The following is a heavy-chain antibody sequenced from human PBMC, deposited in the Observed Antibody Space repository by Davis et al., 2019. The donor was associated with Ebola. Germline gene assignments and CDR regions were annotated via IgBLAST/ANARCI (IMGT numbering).Heavy chain of an antibody. V-gene: IGHV4-39*02. CDR3: ARVGYSSGDYGMDV. CDR2: FYYTGNT. D-gene: IGHD6-19*01. CDR1: GGSINSNNYY. J-gene: IGHJ6*02. Sequence: MPSETLSLTCTVSGGSINSNNYYWVWIRQPPGKGLEWIGTFYYTGNTYHNPSLKNRATISADTSKNHFSLKVTSVTAADTAVYYCARVGYSSGDYGMDVWGQGTTVTVSS.